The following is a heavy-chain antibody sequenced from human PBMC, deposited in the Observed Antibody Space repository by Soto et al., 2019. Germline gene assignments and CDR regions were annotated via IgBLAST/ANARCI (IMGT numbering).Heavy chain of an antibody. Sequence: LSLTCAVSGYSISSGYYWGRIRQPPGKGLEWIGSIYHSGSTYNNPSLKSRVTISVDTSKNQFSLKLSSVTAADTAVYYCARVGGYGMDVWGQGTTVTVSS. CDR1: GYSISSGYY. V-gene: IGHV4-38-2*01. D-gene: IGHD3-10*01. CDR3: ARVGGYGMDV. CDR2: IYHSGST. J-gene: IGHJ6*02.